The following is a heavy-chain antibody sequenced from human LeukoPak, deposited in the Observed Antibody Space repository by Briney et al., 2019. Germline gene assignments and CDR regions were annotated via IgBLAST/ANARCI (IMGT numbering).Heavy chain of an antibody. CDR2: IYTSGST. J-gene: IGHJ3*02. CDR1: GGSISSYY. CDR3: ASGVTVTKTNAFDI. D-gene: IGHD4-17*01. V-gene: IGHV4-4*07. Sequence: PSETLSLTCTVSGGSISSYYWSWIRQPAGKGLQWIERIYTSGSTNYNPSLKSRVAMSVDTSKNQFSLKLSSVTAADTAVYYCASGVTVTKTNAFDIWGQGTMVTVSS.